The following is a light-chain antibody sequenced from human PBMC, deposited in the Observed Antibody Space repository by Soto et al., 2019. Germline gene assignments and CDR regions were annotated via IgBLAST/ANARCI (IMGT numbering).Light chain of an antibody. CDR2: KAS. CDR1: QSISSW. V-gene: IGKV1-5*03. CDR3: QHYNTYPWT. J-gene: IGKJ1*01. Sequence: DIQMTQSPSSLSASVADIVTITCLASQSISSWVAWYQQKPGKGPKLLIYKASHLESGVPSRFSGSGSGTEFTLTISSLQPGDFATYYCQHYNTYPWTFGHGTKVDI.